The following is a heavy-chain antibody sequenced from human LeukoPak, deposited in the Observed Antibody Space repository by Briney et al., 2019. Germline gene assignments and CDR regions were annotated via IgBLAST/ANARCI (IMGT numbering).Heavy chain of an antibody. CDR3: ARDEGVGATLNYFDY. CDR1: GGSISSYY. Sequence: PSETLSLTCTVSGGSISSYYWSWIRQPPGKGLEWIGYIYYSGSTNYNPSLKSRVTISVDTSKNQFSLKLSSVTAADTAVYYCARDEGVGATLNYFDYWGQGTLVTVSS. V-gene: IGHV4-59*12. CDR2: IYYSGST. J-gene: IGHJ4*02. D-gene: IGHD1-26*01.